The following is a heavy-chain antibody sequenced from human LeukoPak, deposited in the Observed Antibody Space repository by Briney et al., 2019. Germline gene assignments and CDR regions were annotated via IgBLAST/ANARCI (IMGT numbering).Heavy chain of an antibody. D-gene: IGHD4-11*01. V-gene: IGHV4-59*01. CDR2: IHFSGST. CDR1: GGSISSYY. Sequence: SETLSLTCTVSGGSISSYYWSWIRQPPGKGLEWIGYIHFSGSTNYNPSLKSRVSISVATSKNQFSLKLTSVTAADTAVYYCAREPSKFVSYYDYYMDVWGKGTTVTVSS. CDR3: AREPSKFVSYYDYYMDV. J-gene: IGHJ6*03.